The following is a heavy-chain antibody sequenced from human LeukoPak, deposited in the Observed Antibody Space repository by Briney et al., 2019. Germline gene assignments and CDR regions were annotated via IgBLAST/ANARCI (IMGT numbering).Heavy chain of an antibody. J-gene: IGHJ4*02. CDR3: AKVGTGNQYGSGDFDL. V-gene: IGHV3-21*01. D-gene: IGHD3-10*01. CDR2: ISSSMTYT. CDR1: GFTSMSHS. Sequence: GGSLRLSCAASGFTSMSHSMNWGRQAPGKGLEWGSAISSSMTYTKYADPVKVRFTICRDNAKTSVYLQMDTLRAEDTAVYYCAKVGTGNQYGSGDFDLWGQGILVTVSS.